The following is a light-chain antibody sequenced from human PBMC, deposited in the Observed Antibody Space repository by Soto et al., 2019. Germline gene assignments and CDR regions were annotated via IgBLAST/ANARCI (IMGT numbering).Light chain of an antibody. V-gene: IGKV3-15*01. CDR2: GAS. Sequence: VMTQSPATLSVSPGERATLSCWASETVATNLAWYQQKPGQAPRLLISGASTRAAGISDRFRGSGSGTEFTLTNSSLRSEDSAIYYCQQYFEWTPMTFGQGTKVEI. CDR3: QQYFEWTPMT. J-gene: IGKJ1*01. CDR1: ETVATN.